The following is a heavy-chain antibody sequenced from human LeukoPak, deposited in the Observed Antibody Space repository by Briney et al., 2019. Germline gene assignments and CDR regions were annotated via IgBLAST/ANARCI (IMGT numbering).Heavy chain of an antibody. CDR3: ARDFGEGQAAAGKGGNY. J-gene: IGHJ4*02. CDR1: GFTFSSYS. V-gene: IGHV3-21*01. D-gene: IGHD6-13*01. CDR2: ISSSSSYI. Sequence: GGSLRLSCAASGFTFSSYSINWVRQAPGKGLEWVSSISSSSSYIYYADSVKGRFTISRDNAKNSLYLQMNSLRAEDTAVYYCARDFGEGQAAAGKGGNYWGQGTLVTVSS.